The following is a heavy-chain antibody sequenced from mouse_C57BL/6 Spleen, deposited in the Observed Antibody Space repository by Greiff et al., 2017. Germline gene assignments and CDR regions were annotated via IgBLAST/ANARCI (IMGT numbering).Heavy chain of an antibody. CDR1: GFTFSDYG. CDR3: ARTHYYGSSYGGAMDY. Sequence: EVKLVESGGGLVKPGGSLKLSCAASGFTFSDYGMHWVRQAPEKGLEWVAYISSGSSTIYYADTVKGRFTISSDNAKNTLFLQMTSLRSEDTAMYYCARTHYYGSSYGGAMDYWGQGTSVTVSS. CDR2: ISSGSSTI. J-gene: IGHJ4*01. V-gene: IGHV5-17*01. D-gene: IGHD1-1*01.